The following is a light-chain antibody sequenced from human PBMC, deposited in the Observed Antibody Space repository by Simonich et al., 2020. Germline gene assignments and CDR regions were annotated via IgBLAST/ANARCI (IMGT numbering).Light chain of an antibody. J-gene: IGLJ2*01. CDR1: SSDVGGYNY. CDR2: DVS. Sequence: QSALTQPASVSGSPGQSITISCTGTSSDVGGYNYVSWYQQHPGKAPKLMIYDVSTLPTGVSNRFSGSKSGNTASLTISGLQAEDEADYYCSSYTSSSIVVFGGGTKLTVL. V-gene: IGLV2-14*01. CDR3: SSYTSSSIVV.